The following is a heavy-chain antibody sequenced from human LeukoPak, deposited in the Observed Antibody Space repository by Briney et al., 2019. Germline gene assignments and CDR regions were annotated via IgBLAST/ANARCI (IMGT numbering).Heavy chain of an antibody. CDR2: ISSSSDTI. V-gene: IGHV3-11*04. CDR3: ARVRNPGYCSTARCYVGY. CDR1: GLTFSGYY. J-gene: IGHJ4*02. D-gene: IGHD2-2*01. Sequence: GGSPRLSCAASGLTFSGYYMTWIRQAPGKGLEWVSYISSSSDTIYYADSVKGRFTISRDNADNSVYLQMNSLRAEDTALYYCARVRNPGYCSTARCYVGYWGQGTLVTVSS.